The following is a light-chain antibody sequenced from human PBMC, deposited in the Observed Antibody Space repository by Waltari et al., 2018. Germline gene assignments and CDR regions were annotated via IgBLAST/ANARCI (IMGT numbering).Light chain of an antibody. Sequence: DIVMTQSPDSLAVSLGERATINYQSSQSVLYSSNNKSYLAWYQQKPGQSPKLLIYWASTRESGVPDRFSGSGSGTDFTLTISSLQAEDVAVYYCQQYYTTPWTFGQGTKVEIK. CDR3: QQYYTTPWT. J-gene: IGKJ1*01. CDR2: WAS. CDR1: QSVLYSSNNKSY. V-gene: IGKV4-1*01.